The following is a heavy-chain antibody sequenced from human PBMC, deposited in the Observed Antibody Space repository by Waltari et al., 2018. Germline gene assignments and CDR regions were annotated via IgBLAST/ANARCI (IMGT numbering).Heavy chain of an antibody. Sequence: EVQLVESGGGLVQPGGSLRLSCAASGFTFSSYWMSWVRQAPGKGLEWVANIKQDGSEKYDVDSVKGRFTISRDNAKNSLYLQMNSLRAEDTAVYYCAREEGFDYYGSGTRYFDYWGQGTLVTVSS. V-gene: IGHV3-7*01. CDR3: AREEGFDYYGSGTRYFDY. CDR1: GFTFSSYW. CDR2: IKQDGSEK. D-gene: IGHD3-10*01. J-gene: IGHJ4*02.